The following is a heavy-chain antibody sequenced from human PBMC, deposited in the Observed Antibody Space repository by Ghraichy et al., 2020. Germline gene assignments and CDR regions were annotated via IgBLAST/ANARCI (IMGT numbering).Heavy chain of an antibody. CDR1: GFTFSSYS. J-gene: IGHJ4*02. CDR2: ISSSSSTI. V-gene: IGHV3-48*02. D-gene: IGHD5-18*01. CDR3: AREEGPDTAYRRFPY. Sequence: GGSLRLSCAASGFTFSSYSMNWVRQAPGKGLEWVSYISSSSSTIYYADSVKGRFTISRDNAKNSLYLQMNSLRDEDTAVYYCAREEGPDTAYRRFPYWGQGTLVTVSS.